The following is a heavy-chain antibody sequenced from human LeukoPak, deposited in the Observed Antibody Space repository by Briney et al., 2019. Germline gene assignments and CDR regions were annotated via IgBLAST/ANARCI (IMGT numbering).Heavy chain of an antibody. CDR2: SYRGGST. J-gene: IGHJ4*02. V-gene: IGHV3-53*01. CDR3: ASASCSGSSCYSGYFDY. CDR1: GFTVSSNY. D-gene: IGHD2-15*01. Sequence: GGSLRLSCAASGFTVSSNYMSWVRQAPGKWLEWVSVSYRGGSTYYADSVRDRFIISRDNSKNTLYLQMNSLRAEDTAVYYCASASCSGSSCYSGYFDYWGQGTLVTVSS.